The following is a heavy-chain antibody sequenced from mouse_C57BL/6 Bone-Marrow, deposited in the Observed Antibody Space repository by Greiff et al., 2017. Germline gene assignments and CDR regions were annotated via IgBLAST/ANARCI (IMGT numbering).Heavy chain of an antibody. V-gene: IGHV10-3*01. D-gene: IGHD2-5*01. Sequence: EVQLVESGGGLVQPKGSLKLSCAASGFTFNTSAMHWVRQAPGKGLEWVARIRSKSSNYATYYADSVKDRFTISSDDSQSMLYLQMNNLKTEDTAKYCCMRVSSNLYAMDYWGQGTSVTVSS. CDR3: MRVSSNLYAMDY. J-gene: IGHJ4*01. CDR2: IRSKSSNYAT. CDR1: GFTFNTSA.